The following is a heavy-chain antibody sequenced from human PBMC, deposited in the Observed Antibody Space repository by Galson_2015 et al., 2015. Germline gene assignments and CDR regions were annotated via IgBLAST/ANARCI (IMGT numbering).Heavy chain of an antibody. D-gene: IGHD4-17*01. CDR1: GGSISGYY. CDR2: TYYTGRT. Sequence: ETLSLPCTVSGGSISGYYWSWLRPPPGKGLEWIAYTYYTGRTNYNPSLKSRVTISVDTSKNQFSLKLSSVTAADTAVYYCAISPDSGDYYYYYMDVWGKGTTVTVSS. CDR3: AISPDSGDYYYYYMDV. V-gene: IGHV4-59*08. J-gene: IGHJ6*03.